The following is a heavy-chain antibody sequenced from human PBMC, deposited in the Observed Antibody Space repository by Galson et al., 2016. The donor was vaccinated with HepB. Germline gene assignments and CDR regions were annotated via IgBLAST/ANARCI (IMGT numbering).Heavy chain of an antibody. CDR1: GFTFSNNA. D-gene: IGHD3-3*01. J-gene: IGHJ4*02. Sequence: SLRLSCAASGFTFSNNAMTWVRQAPGKGLEWVSAISGTGGNTYYADSVKGRFTISRENSKNTLYLQMNSLRAEDTAVYHCAKDSSQFLSGYSLSYWGLGTLVTVSS. CDR2: ISGTGGNT. CDR3: AKDSSQFLSGYSLSY. V-gene: IGHV3-23*01.